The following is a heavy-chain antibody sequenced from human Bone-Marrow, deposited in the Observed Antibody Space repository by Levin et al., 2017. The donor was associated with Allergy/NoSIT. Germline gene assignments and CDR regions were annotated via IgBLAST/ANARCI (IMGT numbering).Heavy chain of an antibody. CDR2: ITAGSAT. J-gene: IGHJ6*02. Sequence: GGSLRLSCAASGFKFTSYSMNWVRQAPGKGLEWVSSITAGSATLYADSVKGRFTISRDNAKRSLSLHMNSLRDDDTGIYYCARDLFCGGDAFYPNYGLDGWGQGTTVIVSS. CDR3: ARDLFCGGDAFYPNYGLDG. CDR1: GFKFTSYS. D-gene: IGHD2-21*01. V-gene: IGHV3-69-1*02.